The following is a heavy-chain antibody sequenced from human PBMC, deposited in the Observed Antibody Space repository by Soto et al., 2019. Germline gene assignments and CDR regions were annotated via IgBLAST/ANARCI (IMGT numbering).Heavy chain of an antibody. J-gene: IGHJ6*02. Sequence: SETLSLTCTVSGGSISSGDYYWSWIRQPPGKGLEWIGYIYYSGSTYYNPSLKSRVTISVDTSKNQFSLKLSSVTAADTAVYYCARDQNDFWSGYPQYGMDVWGQGTTVTVSS. CDR1: GGSISSGDYY. CDR3: ARDQNDFWSGYPQYGMDV. CDR2: IYYSGST. V-gene: IGHV4-30-4*01. D-gene: IGHD3-3*01.